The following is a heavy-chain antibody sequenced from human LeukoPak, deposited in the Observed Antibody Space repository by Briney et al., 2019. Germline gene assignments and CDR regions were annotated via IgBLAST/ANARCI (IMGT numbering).Heavy chain of an antibody. CDR3: ARCILATCRYLPSFDF. CDR2: ITTYNGNT. Sequence: ASVKVSPKASGYTFTGYVVSWVRQAPGQGLEWMGWITTYNGNTNFAQTVQGRVTMTTDTSTSTAYMELRSLRSDDTAVYYCARCILATCRYLPSFDFWGQGTLVTVSS. D-gene: IGHD3-3*02. V-gene: IGHV1-18*01. CDR1: GYTFTGYV. J-gene: IGHJ4*02.